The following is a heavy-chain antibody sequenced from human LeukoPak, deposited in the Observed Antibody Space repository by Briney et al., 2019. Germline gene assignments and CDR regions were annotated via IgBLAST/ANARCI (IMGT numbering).Heavy chain of an antibody. D-gene: IGHD7-27*01. CDR2: IGGSGGST. V-gene: IGHV3-23*01. J-gene: IGHJ6*02. CDR3: AKVQTGDRYYYYGMDV. Sequence: GGSLRLSCAASGFTFSSYAMSWVRQAPGKGLEWVSAIGGSGGSTYYADSVKGRFTISRDNSKNTLYLQMNSLRAEDTAVYYCAKVQTGDRYYYYGMDVWGQGTTVTVSS. CDR1: GFTFSSYA.